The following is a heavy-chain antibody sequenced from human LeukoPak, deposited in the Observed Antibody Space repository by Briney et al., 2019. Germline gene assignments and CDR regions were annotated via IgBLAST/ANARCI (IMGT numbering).Heavy chain of an antibody. D-gene: IGHD1-26*01. J-gene: IGHJ6*02. CDR2: ISGRGGST. CDR3: AKDLNEPSTSGSYFLPYYYYYGMDV. Sequence: GGSLRLSCAASGFTFSSYAMSWVRQAPGKGLEWVSAISGRGGSTYYADSVKGRFTISRDNSKNTLYLQMNSLRAEDTAVYYCAKDLNEPSTSGSYFLPYYYYYGMDVWGQGTTVTVSS. V-gene: IGHV3-23*01. CDR1: GFTFSSYA.